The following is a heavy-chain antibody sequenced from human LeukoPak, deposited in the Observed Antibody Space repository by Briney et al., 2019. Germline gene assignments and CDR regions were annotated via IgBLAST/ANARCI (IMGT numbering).Heavy chain of an antibody. D-gene: IGHD3-22*01. V-gene: IGHV3-30-3*01. CDR1: GLTFSSYA. CDR2: ISYVGSNK. J-gene: IGHJ4*02. Sequence: PGGSLRLSCAASGLTFSSYAMHWVRQAPGKGLEWVAVISYVGSNKYYADSVKGRFTISRDNSKNTLYLQMNSLRAEDTAVYYCARGVPTYYYDSSGYIGHPFDYWGQGTLVTVSS. CDR3: ARGVPTYYYDSSGYIGHPFDY.